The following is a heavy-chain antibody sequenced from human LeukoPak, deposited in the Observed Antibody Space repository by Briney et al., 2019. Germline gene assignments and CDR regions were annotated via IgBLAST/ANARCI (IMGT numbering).Heavy chain of an antibody. CDR2: ISGSGDST. D-gene: IGHD6-19*01. CDR1: GFTFSSYA. J-gene: IGHJ4*02. V-gene: IGHV3-23*01. Sequence: PGGSLRLSCAASGFTFSSYAMSWVRQAPGKRLEWVSAISGSGDSTYYADSVKGRFTISRDNYKSTLYLQMNSLRAEDTAVYYCAKVRSSGWYYFDYWGQGTLVTVSS. CDR3: AKVRSSGWYYFDY.